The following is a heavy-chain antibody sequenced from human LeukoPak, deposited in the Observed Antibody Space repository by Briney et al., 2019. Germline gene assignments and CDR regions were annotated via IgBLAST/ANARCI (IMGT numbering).Heavy chain of an antibody. Sequence: GESLKISCQASAYRFTGYWIGWVRQMPGKGLEWMGINYPGDSDTRYSPSFQGQVTISADKSISTAYLQWSSLKASDTAMYYCARGIAARPPYYYYGMDVWGQGTTVTVSS. D-gene: IGHD6-6*01. CDR2: NYPGDSDT. V-gene: IGHV5-51*01. CDR3: ARGIAARPPYYYYGMDV. J-gene: IGHJ6*02. CDR1: AYRFTGYW.